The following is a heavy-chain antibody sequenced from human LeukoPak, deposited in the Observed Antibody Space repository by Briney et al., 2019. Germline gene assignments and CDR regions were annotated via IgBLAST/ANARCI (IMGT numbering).Heavy chain of an antibody. J-gene: IGHJ5*02. D-gene: IGHD2-2*01. V-gene: IGHV1-69*01. CDR3: ARGVIPANWFDP. CDR2: FIPIFGTA. Sequence: SVKVSCKXSGGTFSSYAISWVRQAPGQGLERMGWFIPIFGTANYAQKFQGRVTITADESTSTAYMELSSLRSEDTAVYYCARGVIPANWFDPWGKGTLVTVSS. CDR1: GGTFSSYA.